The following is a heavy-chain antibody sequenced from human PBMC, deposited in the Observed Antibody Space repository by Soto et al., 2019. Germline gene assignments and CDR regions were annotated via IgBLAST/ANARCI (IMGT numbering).Heavy chain of an antibody. CDR3: ARDQGEVQWLPIYYYYMDV. CDR2: IWYDGSNK. V-gene: IGHV3-33*01. Sequence: GGSLRLSCAASGFTFSSYGMHWVRQAPGKGLEWVAVIWYDGSNKYYADSVKGRFTISRDNSKNTLYLQMNSLRAEDTAVYHCARDQGEVQWLPIYYYYMDVWGKGTTVTVSS. D-gene: IGHD6-19*01. CDR1: GFTFSSYG. J-gene: IGHJ6*03.